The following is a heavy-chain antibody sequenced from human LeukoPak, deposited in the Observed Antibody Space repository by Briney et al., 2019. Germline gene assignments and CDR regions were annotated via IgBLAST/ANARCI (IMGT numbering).Heavy chain of an antibody. Sequence: ASVKVSCKASGYTFTSYGISWVRQAPGQGLEWMGWISAYNGNTNYAQKLQGRVTMTTDTSTSTAYMELRSLRSDDTAVYYCARDFGVIVVAKPDAFDIWGQGTMVTVSS. J-gene: IGHJ3*02. CDR1: GYTFTSYG. V-gene: IGHV1-18*01. CDR3: ARDFGVIVVAKPDAFDI. D-gene: IGHD3-22*01. CDR2: ISAYNGNT.